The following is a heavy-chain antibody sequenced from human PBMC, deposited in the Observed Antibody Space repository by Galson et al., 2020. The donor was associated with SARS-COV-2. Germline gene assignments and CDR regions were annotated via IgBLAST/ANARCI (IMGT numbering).Heavy chain of an antibody. V-gene: IGHV3-30*09. CDR3: ATERYDNSRGLES. J-gene: IGHJ5*02. CDR1: GFPFSSNA. CDR2: ISDDGNEK. Sequence: QLGESLKISCASSGFPFSSNAMHWVRQAPGKGLEWVTVISDDGNEKYYAESVRGRFGISRDNSENTLYLQMNSLRIDDTGIYYCATERYDNSRGLESWGQGTLVTVSS. D-gene: IGHD3-3*01.